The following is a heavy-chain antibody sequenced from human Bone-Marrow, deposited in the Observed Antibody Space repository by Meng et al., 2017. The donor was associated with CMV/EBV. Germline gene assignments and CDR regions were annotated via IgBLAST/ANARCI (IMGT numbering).Heavy chain of an antibody. J-gene: IGHJ6*02. Sequence: SVKVSCKASGGTFSSYAISWVRQAPGQGLEWMGGIIPIFGTANYAQKFQGRVTITTDESTSTAYMELSSLRSEDTAVYYCARDDFGGGLRQNYYGMDVWGQGNTVTVSS. D-gene: IGHD4-23*01. CDR1: GGTFSSYA. CDR3: ARDDFGGGLRQNYYGMDV. V-gene: IGHV1-69*05. CDR2: IIPIFGTA.